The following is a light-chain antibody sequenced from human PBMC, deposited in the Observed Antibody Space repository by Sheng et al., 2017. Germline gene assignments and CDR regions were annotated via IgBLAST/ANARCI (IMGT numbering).Light chain of an antibody. Sequence: VVMTQSPATLSVSPGDRATLSCGASQSVSNNLAWYQQKPGQAPRLLIFGASTRATGIPARVSGSGSGTEFTLTISSLQSEDFAVYFCQQYNSWPPTFGQGTKVDIK. V-gene: IGKV3-15*01. CDR3: QQYNSWPPT. CDR2: GAS. CDR1: QSVSNN. J-gene: IGKJ1*01.